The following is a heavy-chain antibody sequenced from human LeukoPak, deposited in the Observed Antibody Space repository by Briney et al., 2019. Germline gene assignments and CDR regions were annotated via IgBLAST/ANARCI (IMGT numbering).Heavy chain of an antibody. CDR2: VYHTGTT. J-gene: IGHJ4*02. CDR1: GYSVSSGYY. CDR3: TRDEYGAAD. V-gene: IGHV4-38-2*02. Sequence: TSKTLSLTCVVSGYSVSSGYYWGWIRQSPGKGLEWIASVYHTGTTYYNPSLKSRASISVNMSKNHVSLRLTSVTAADTAMYYCTRDEYGAADWGQGILVTVSS. D-gene: IGHD4-17*01.